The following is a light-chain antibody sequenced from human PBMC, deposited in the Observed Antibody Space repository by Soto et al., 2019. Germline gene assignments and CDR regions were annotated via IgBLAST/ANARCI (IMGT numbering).Light chain of an antibody. CDR3: QQYGSSPFT. CDR2: GTS. V-gene: IGKV3-20*01. J-gene: IGKJ4*01. CDR1: QSVGIDY. Sequence: EIVMTQSPGTLSLSPGERATLSCRASQSVGIDYLAWYQQKPGQAPRLLIYGTSSRATGFPDRFSGSGSGTDFTLTISRLEPDDFAVYYCQQYGSSPFTFGGGTNVEIK.